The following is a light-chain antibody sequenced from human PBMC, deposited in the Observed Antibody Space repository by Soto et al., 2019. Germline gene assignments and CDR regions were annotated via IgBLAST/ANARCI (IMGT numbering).Light chain of an antibody. J-gene: IGKJ3*01. V-gene: IGKV3-11*01. CDR1: QSVSSY. Sequence: EIVLTQSPATLSLSPGERATLSCRASQSVSSYLAWYQQNPGQSPRLLISDASNRATGIPARFSVSGSGTDFTLTISSLEPEDFAVYYCQQRSNWLFTFGFRTKVDIK. CDR2: DAS. CDR3: QQRSNWLFT.